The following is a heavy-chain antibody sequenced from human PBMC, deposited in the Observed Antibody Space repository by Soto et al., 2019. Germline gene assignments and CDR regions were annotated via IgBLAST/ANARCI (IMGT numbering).Heavy chain of an antibody. Sequence: GGSLRLSCAASGFTFSSYAMHWVRQAPGKGLEWVAVISYDGSNKYYADSVKGRFTISRDNSKNTLYLQMNSLRAEDTAVYYCARGRSSGWYDLDPYYYYYGMDVWGQGTTVTVSS. CDR3: ARGRSSGWYDLDPYYYYYGMDV. D-gene: IGHD6-19*01. CDR2: ISYDGSNK. CDR1: GFTFSSYA. J-gene: IGHJ6*02. V-gene: IGHV3-30-3*01.